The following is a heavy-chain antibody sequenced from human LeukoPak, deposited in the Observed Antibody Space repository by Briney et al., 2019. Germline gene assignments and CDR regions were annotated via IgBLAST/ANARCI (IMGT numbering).Heavy chain of an antibody. CDR2: IASDGTIT. D-gene: IGHD4-23*01. CDR1: GFTFSSYV. Sequence: GRSLRLSCAASGFTFSSYVMHWVRQAPGKGLEWVAIIASDGTITYYADSVKGRFTISRDNSKHTLFLQMNSLRPEDTAVYCCARGDPDYYGNFEYALTAWGQGTTASVSS. V-gene: IGHV3-30*04. J-gene: IGHJ6*02. CDR3: ARGDPDYYGNFEYALTA.